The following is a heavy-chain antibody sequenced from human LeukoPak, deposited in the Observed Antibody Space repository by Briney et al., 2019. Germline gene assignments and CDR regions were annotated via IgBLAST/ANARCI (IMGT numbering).Heavy chain of an antibody. CDR2: VSGSGSNT. J-gene: IGHJ4*02. Sequence: PGGSLSLSCAASGFTFSTYGMSWPRQAPGKALEWGSCVSGSGSNTYYADSVKGRFTISRDNSKNTLYLQMNSLRAEDTAVYYCARGLYSSSWYDYWGQGTLVTVSS. CDR3: ARGLYSSSWYDY. V-gene: IGHV3-23*01. D-gene: IGHD6-13*01. CDR1: GFTFSTYG.